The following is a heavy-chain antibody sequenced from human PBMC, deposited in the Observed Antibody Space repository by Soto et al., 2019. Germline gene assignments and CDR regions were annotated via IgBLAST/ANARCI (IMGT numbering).Heavy chain of an antibody. V-gene: IGHV4-30-4*01. J-gene: IGHJ4*02. CDR1: GGSISSGDYY. Sequence: PSETLSLTCTVSGGSISSGDYYWSWIRQPPGKGLEWIGYIYYSGSTYYNPSLKSRVTISVDTSNNHFSLKLSSVTAADTAVYYCATIKLGSNRLDYWGQGTLVTVSS. CDR3: ATIKLGSNRLDY. CDR2: IYYSGST. D-gene: IGHD3-10*01.